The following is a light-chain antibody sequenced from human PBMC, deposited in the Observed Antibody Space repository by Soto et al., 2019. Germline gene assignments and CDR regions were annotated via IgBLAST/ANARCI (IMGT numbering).Light chain of an antibody. V-gene: IGLV2-14*01. CDR3: SSYTSSSTLGV. CDR2: EVS. CDR1: TSDVGGYNY. Sequence: QSALTQPASVSGSPAPSITISCTGTTSDVGGYNYVSWYQQHPGKAPKLMMYEVSNRPSGVSNRFSGSKSGNTASLTISGLQTEDEADYYCSSYTSSSTLGVFGGGTKLTVL. J-gene: IGLJ2*01.